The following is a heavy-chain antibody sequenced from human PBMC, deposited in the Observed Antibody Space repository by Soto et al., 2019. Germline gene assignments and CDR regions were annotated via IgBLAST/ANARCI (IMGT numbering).Heavy chain of an antibody. CDR3: AREAVRSWSFDY. J-gene: IGHJ4*02. D-gene: IGHD6-13*01. CDR1: GGSISSYY. Sequence: PSETLSLTCTVSGGSISSYYWSWIRQPPGKRLEWIGYIYYSGSTNYNPSLKSRVTISVDTPRNQVYLKMNSVTAADTAVYYCAREAVRSWSFDYWGQGTLVTVS. CDR2: IYYSGST. V-gene: IGHV4-59*01.